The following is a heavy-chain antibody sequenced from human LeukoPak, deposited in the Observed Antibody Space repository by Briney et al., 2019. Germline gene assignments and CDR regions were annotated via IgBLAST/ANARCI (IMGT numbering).Heavy chain of an antibody. CDR1: GFTFSNYA. D-gene: IGHD4-23*01. V-gene: IGHV3-30*04. CDR3: ARDHYGGKYFDY. CDR2: ISYDGSNK. J-gene: IGHJ4*02. Sequence: GTSLRLSCAASGFTFSNYAMHWVRQAPGKRLEWVSLISYDGSNKYYADSVKGRFTISRDNSKNTLYLQMSSLRAEDTAVYYCARDHYGGKYFDYWGQGTLVTVSS.